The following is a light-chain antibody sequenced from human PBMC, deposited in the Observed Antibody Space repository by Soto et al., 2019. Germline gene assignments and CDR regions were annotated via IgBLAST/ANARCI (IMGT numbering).Light chain of an antibody. CDR2: QTS. CDR3: HQRQSWPRT. CDR1: QYINTR. V-gene: IGKV3-11*01. J-gene: IGKJ1*01. Sequence: EIVLTQSPATLSSFPGERVTLSCRVSQYINTRLAWYQHRPGQAPRLLIYQTSIRAAGIPARFSASGTGTDFTLTISDVQPEDFAVYYCHQRQSWPRTFGQGTKGAIK.